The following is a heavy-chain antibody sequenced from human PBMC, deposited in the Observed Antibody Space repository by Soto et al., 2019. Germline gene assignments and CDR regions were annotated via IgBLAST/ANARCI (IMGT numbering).Heavy chain of an antibody. D-gene: IGHD1-26*01. V-gene: IGHV4-34*01. CDR2: INHSGRA. CDR1: GGSFSGYY. Sequence: QVELQQWGAGLLKPSETLSLTCAVYGGSFSGYYWNWIRQPPGKGLEWIGEINHSGRANYNPSLKSRVTLSVDTSKNQFSLNLTSVTAADTAVYYCARDWEVHSGLDVWGRGTTVTVSS. CDR3: ARDWEVHSGLDV. J-gene: IGHJ6*02.